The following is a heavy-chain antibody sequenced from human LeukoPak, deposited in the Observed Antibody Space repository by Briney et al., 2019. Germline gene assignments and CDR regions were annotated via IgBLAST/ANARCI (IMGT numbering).Heavy chain of an antibody. CDR1: GGSVSSGSYY. CDR3: ATPLYYYGSGSYYY. D-gene: IGHD3-10*01. V-gene: IGHV4-61*01. Sequence: SETLSLTCTVSGGSVSSGSYYWSWIRQPPGKGLEWIGYIYYGGSTNYNPSLKSRVTISVDTSKNQFSLKLSSVTAADTAVYYCATPLYYYGSGSYYYWGQGTLVTVSS. J-gene: IGHJ4*02. CDR2: IYYGGST.